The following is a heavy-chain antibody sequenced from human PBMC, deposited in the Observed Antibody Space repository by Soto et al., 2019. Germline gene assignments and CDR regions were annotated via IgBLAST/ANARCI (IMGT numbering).Heavy chain of an antibody. J-gene: IGHJ4*02. V-gene: IGHV4-34*01. CDR2: INHSGST. Sequence: SETLSLTCAVYGGSFSGDYWSWIRQPPGKGLEWIGEINHSGSTNYNPSLKSRVTISVDTSKNQFSLKLSSVTAADTAVYYCARVGHLAYCGGDCYSDHWGQGTLVTVCS. CDR1: GGSFSGDY. D-gene: IGHD2-21*02. CDR3: ARVGHLAYCGGDCYSDH.